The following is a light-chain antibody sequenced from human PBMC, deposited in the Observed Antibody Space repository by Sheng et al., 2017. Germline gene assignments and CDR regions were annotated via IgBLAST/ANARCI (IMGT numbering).Light chain of an antibody. Sequence: DIQMTQSPSALSASLGDRVTITCRASQDTGNYLAWFQQKPGKVPRRLIYAASSLEGGVPLRFSGSRSGTDFTLTIGSLQPEDFATYYCHHYSTFPRTFGQGTKVEIK. V-gene: IGKV1-16*01. CDR2: AAS. CDR3: HHYSTFPRT. J-gene: IGKJ1*01. CDR1: QDTGNY.